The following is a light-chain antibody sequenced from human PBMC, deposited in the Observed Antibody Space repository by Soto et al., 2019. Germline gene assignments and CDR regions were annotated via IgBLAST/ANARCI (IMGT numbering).Light chain of an antibody. V-gene: IGKV1-5*01. CDR1: QSISNW. CDR3: QQYNSLFGT. J-gene: IGKJ1*01. CDR2: AAS. Sequence: DIQMTQSPSTLPASVGDRVTITCRASQSISNWLAWYQQKPGKAPKLLIYAASSLQSGVPSRFSGSGSGTEFTLTISSLQPDDFATYYCQQYNSLFGTFGQGTKVDIK.